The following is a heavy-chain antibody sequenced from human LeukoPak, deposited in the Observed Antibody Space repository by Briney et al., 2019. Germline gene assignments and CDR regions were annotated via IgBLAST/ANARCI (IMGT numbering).Heavy chain of an antibody. D-gene: IGHD6-13*01. CDR1: GGSFSGYY. J-gene: IGHJ4*02. Sequence: SETLSLTCAVYGGSFSGYYWSWIRQPPGKGLEWIGEINHSGSTNYNPSLKSRVTISVDTSKNQFSLKLSSVTAADTAVYYCARRARGIAAAGSLDYWGQGTLVTVSS. CDR2: INHSGST. CDR3: ARRARGIAAAGSLDY. V-gene: IGHV4-34*01.